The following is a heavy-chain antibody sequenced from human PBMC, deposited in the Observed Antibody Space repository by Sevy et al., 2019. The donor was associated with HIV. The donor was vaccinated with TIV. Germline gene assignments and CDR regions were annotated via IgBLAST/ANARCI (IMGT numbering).Heavy chain of an antibody. J-gene: IGHJ6*02. CDR2: IKEDGSER. D-gene: IGHD2-15*01. Sequence: GGSLRLSCAASGFTFNMYWMTWVRQAPGKGLEWVANIKEDGSERNYLDSVKGRFTISRDNAKESLYLQINSLSAEDTAVYYCARHCSGGSCCSRLPHYYYGMDVWGQGTTVTVSS. CDR1: GFTFNMYW. CDR3: ARHCSGGSCCSRLPHYYYGMDV. V-gene: IGHV3-7*01.